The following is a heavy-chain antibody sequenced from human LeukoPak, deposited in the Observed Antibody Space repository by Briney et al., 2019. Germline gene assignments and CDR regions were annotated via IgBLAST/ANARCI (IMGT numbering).Heavy chain of an antibody. J-gene: IGHJ3*02. D-gene: IGHD4-17*01. CDR3: ARDSVTTSDAFDI. V-gene: IGHV4-59*01. CDR2: IYYSGST. Sequence: AETLSLTCTVSGGSISSYYWSWIRQPPGKGLEWIGYIYYSGSTNYNPSLQSRVTISVDTYKNQFSLKLSSVTAADTAVYYCARDSVTTSDAFDIWGQGTMVTVSS. CDR1: GGSISSYY.